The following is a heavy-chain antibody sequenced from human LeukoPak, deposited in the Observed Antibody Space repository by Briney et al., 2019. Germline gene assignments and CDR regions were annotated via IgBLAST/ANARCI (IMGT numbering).Heavy chain of an antibody. CDR2: ISGSGGST. CDR3: AKVGRYYGSGSYYNWPPRFDY. V-gene: IGHV3-23*01. CDR1: GFTFSSYA. D-gene: IGHD3-10*01. Sequence: GGSLRLSCAASGFTFSSYAMSWVRQAPGKGLEWVSAISGSGGSTYYADSVKGRFTISRDNSKNTLYLQMNSLRAEDTAVYYCAKVGRYYGSGSYYNWPPRFDYWGQGTLVTVSS. J-gene: IGHJ4*02.